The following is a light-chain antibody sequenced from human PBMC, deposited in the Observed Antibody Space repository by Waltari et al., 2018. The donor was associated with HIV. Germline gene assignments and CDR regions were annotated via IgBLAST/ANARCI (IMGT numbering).Light chain of an antibody. CDR2: AAS. J-gene: IGKJ2*01. Sequence: DIQMNQSTSSLSASVGDRVTISCRTSQSINNYLNWYQQKIGKAPNLLIHAASSLQTGVPSRFSGSGSVTDFTLTIRSLQPEDFATYYCQQSYNTPYTFGQGTKLEIK. V-gene: IGKV1-39*01. CDR3: QQSYNTPYT. CDR1: QSINNY.